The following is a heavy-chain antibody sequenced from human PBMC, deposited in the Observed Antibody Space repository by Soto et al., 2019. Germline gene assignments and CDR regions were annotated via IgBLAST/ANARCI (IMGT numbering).Heavy chain of an antibody. CDR1: GGSISSYY. D-gene: IGHD3-3*01. Sequence: TSETLSLTCTVSGGSISSYYWSWIRQPPGKGLEWIGYIYYSGSTNYNPSLKSRVTISVDTSKNQFSLKLSSVTAADTAVYYCARHDQLRFGNFEAFDIWGQGTMVTVSS. CDR3: ARHDQLRFGNFEAFDI. V-gene: IGHV4-59*08. J-gene: IGHJ3*02. CDR2: IYYSGST.